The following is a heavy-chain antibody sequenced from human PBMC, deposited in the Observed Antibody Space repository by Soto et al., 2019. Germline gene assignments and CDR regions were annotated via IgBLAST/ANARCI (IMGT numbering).Heavy chain of an antibody. D-gene: IGHD3-10*01. J-gene: IGHJ5*02. Sequence: SETLSLTCTVSGGSISSYYWSWIRQPPGKGLEWIGYIYYSGSTNYNPSLKSRVTISVDTSKNQFSLKLSSVTAADTAVYYCASQVCYGSGWFDPWGQGTLVTVSS. CDR3: ASQVCYGSGWFDP. CDR2: IYYSGST. V-gene: IGHV4-59*01. CDR1: GGSISSYY.